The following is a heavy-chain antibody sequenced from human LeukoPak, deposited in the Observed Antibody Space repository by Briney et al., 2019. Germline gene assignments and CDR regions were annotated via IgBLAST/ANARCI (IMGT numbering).Heavy chain of an antibody. J-gene: IGHJ4*02. Sequence: SETLSLTCIVSGGSISSYYWSWIRQPPGKGLEWIGYIDYSGSTNYNPSLKSRVTISVDTSKKQFSLKLSSVTAADTAVYYCARWSGYYFYWGQGTLVTVSS. CDR1: GGSISSYY. CDR3: ARWSGYYFY. D-gene: IGHD3-3*01. V-gene: IGHV4-59*01. CDR2: IDYSGST.